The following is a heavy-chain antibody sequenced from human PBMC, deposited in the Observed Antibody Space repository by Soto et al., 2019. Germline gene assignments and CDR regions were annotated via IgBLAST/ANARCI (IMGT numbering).Heavy chain of an antibody. CDR2: IRSKRYGGTA. CDR3: TRPPPHPRTAFDY. Sequence: EVQLVESGGNVVKPGRSLRLSCATSGFTFGDYAMSWVRQAPGKGLEWVGFIRSKRYGGTAEYAVSVKGRISISRDDSKSIAYLDMNSLKTEESAVYYCTRPPPHPRTAFDYWGQGTLVTVSS. V-gene: IGHV3-49*04. CDR1: GFTFGDYA. J-gene: IGHJ4*02.